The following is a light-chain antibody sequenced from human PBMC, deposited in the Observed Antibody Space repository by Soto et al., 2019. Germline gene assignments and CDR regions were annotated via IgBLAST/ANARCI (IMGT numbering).Light chain of an antibody. CDR2: EAS. CDR3: HQYSNLPLT. J-gene: IGKJ1*01. CDR1: QTVNGW. Sequence: EIKFTQSPSTLSSSAGDRVTITCRASQTVNGWLAWYQQKPGQAPRLLIYEASTIESGIPSRFSGSGSGTEFTLTISSLQPDDFATYYCHQYSNLPLTFGQGTKVDIK. V-gene: IGKV1-5*03.